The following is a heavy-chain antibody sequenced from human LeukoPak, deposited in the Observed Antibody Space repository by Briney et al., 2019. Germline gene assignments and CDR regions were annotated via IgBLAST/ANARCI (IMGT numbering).Heavy chain of an antibody. CDR3: AKDRCSNGVGCYYYYMDV. CDR2: IQYDGSNE. J-gene: IGHJ6*03. D-gene: IGHD2-8*01. V-gene: IGHV3-30*02. Sequence: GGSLRLSYAASGFTFSSYGMHWVRQDPGKGLEGVAYIQYDGSNEQYADPVKGRFSISRDSSKNILYLQMNSLRAEDTAVYYCAKDRCSNGVGCYYYYMDVWGKGTTVTISS. CDR1: GFTFSSYG.